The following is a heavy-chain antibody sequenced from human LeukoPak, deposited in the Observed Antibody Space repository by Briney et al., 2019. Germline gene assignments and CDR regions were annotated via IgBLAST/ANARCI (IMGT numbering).Heavy chain of an antibody. J-gene: IGHJ6*02. CDR2: ISYDGSNK. CDR1: GCTFSSYA. Sequence: GGSLRLSCAASGCTFSSYAMHWVRQAPGKGLEWVAVISYDGSNKYYADSVKGRFTISRDNSKNTLYLQMNSLRAEDTAVYYCARESPDYYYGMDVWGQGTTVTVSS. CDR3: ARESPDYYYGMDV. V-gene: IGHV3-30-3*01.